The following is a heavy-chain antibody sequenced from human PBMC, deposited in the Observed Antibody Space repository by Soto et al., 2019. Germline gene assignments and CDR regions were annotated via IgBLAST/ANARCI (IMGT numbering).Heavy chain of an antibody. Sequence: GGSLRLSCAASGFTFSSYAMHWVRQAPGKGLEWVAVISYDGSNKYYADSVKGRFTISRDNSKNTLYLQMNSLRAEDTAVYYCARDSGSWYIPYYYYGMDVWGQGTTVTVSS. D-gene: IGHD6-13*01. CDR1: GFTFSSYA. J-gene: IGHJ6*02. CDR3: ARDSGSWYIPYYYYGMDV. V-gene: IGHV3-30-3*01. CDR2: ISYDGSNK.